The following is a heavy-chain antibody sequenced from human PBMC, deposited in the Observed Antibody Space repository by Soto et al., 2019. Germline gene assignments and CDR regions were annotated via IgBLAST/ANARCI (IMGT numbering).Heavy chain of an antibody. D-gene: IGHD6-19*01. CDR3: ARGPYASGWYGEAGFDI. CDR2: IFHSGST. CDR1: GGSISSGGYS. V-gene: IGHV4-30-2*01. Sequence: QLQLKESGSGLVKSSQTLSLTCAVSGGSISSGGYSWNWIRQPPGKGLEWIGYIFHSGSTFYNLSLTSRVTISLDRPKNHFSLRLTSLTAADTAVYYCARGPYASGWYGEAGFDIWGQGTVVTVSS. J-gene: IGHJ3*02.